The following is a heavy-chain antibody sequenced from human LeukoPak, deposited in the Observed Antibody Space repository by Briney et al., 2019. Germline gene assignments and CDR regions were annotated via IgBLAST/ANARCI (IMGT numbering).Heavy chain of an antibody. D-gene: IGHD1-7*01. CDR1: GFAFSNYW. Sequence: GGSLRLSCAASGFAFSNYWMSWVRQAPGKGLEWVANIKQDGSEKDCVDSVKGRFTISRDNAKNSLYLQMNSLRAEDTAVYYCARGYGTYGYWGQGTLVTVSS. CDR3: ARGYGTYGY. CDR2: IKQDGSEK. V-gene: IGHV3-7*04. J-gene: IGHJ4*02.